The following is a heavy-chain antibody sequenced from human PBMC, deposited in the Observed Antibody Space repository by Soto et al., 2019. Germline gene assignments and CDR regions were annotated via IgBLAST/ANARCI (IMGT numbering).Heavy chain of an antibody. V-gene: IGHV3-23*01. CDR2: ISGSGGST. D-gene: IGHD1-26*01. Sequence: GGSLRLSCAASGFTFSSYAMSWVRQAPGKGLEWVSAISGSGGSTYYADSVKGRFTISIDNSKNTLYLQMNSLRAEDTAVYYCAKRGYSGSYYYYCMDVWGQGTTVTVSS. CDR3: AKRGYSGSYYYYCMDV. CDR1: GFTFSSYA. J-gene: IGHJ6*02.